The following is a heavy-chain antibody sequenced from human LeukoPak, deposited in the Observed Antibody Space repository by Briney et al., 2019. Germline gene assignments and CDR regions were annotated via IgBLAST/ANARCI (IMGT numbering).Heavy chain of an antibody. CDR3: ARGGVIRPSSAAVLYNWFGP. V-gene: IGHV3-21*01. CDR1: GFTFSSYS. Sequence: GGSLRLSCAASGFTFSSYSMNWVRQAPGKGLEWVSSISSSSSYIYYADSVKGRFTISRDNAKNSLYLQMNSLRAEDTAVYYCARGGVIRPSSAAVLYNWFGPWGQGTLVTVSS. J-gene: IGHJ5*02. CDR2: ISSSSSYI. D-gene: IGHD3-16*02.